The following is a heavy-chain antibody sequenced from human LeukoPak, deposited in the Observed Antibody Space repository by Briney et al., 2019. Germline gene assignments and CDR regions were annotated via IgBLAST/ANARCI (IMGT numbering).Heavy chain of an antibody. CDR2: IRYDGSNK. V-gene: IGHV3-30*02. D-gene: IGHD2-2*01. Sequence: GGSLRLSCAASGFTFSSYGMHWVRQAPGKGLEWVAFIRYDGSNKYYADSVKGRFTISRDNSKNTLYLQMNSLRAEDTAVYYCAKALLDIVVVPAATRKYYYMDVWGKGTTVTVSS. CDR3: AKALLDIVVVPAATRKYYYMDV. CDR1: GFTFSSYG. J-gene: IGHJ6*03.